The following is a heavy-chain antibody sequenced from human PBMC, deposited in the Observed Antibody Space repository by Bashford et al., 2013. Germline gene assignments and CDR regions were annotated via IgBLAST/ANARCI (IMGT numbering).Heavy chain of an antibody. CDR2: ISHTGSII. CDR1: GFSFSDFY. V-gene: IGHV3-11*01. Sequence: GGSLRLSCAASGFSFSDFYMSWVRQAPGKGLEWVSYISHTGSIIYYADSVKGRFTISRDNAKNSLYLQMNSLRAEDTAVYYCARVSTNGHYWGQGTVVTVSS. D-gene: IGHD2-8*01. J-gene: IGHJ4*02. CDR3: ARVSTNGHY.